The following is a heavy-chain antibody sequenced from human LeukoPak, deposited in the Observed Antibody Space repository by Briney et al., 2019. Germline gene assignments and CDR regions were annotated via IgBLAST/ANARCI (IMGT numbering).Heavy chain of an antibody. D-gene: IGHD5/OR15-5a*01. CDR3: AKVPSTLTRYYFDQ. CDR1: GDTFSTYA. V-gene: IGHV1-69*04. CDR2: IIPILGLA. Sequence: SVKVSCKTSGDTFSTYAITWVRQAPGQGVEWMGRIIPILGLADYAQQFQGRVTITADKSTSTVYMELSSLRSEDTAVYYCAKVPSTLTRYYFDQWGQGTLVTVSS. J-gene: IGHJ4*02.